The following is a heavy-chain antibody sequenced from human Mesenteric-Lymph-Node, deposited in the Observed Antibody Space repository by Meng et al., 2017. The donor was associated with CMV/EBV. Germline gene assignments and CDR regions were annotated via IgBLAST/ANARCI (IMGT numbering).Heavy chain of an antibody. D-gene: IGHD2/OR15-2a*01. V-gene: IGHV3-23*01. CDR1: GFTFSNFA. Sequence: GESLKISCAASGFTFSNFAMSWVRRAPGRGLEWVSTFTGFSYTTYYADSVRGRFTVSRDNSKNTLFLQMNSLTVEDTAVYYCAKHPIPTENTDLFDYWGQGTLVTVSS. J-gene: IGHJ4*02. CDR2: FTGFSYTT. CDR3: AKHPIPTENTDLFDY.